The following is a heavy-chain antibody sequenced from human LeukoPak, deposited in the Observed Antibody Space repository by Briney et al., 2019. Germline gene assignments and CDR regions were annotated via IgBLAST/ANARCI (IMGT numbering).Heavy chain of an antibody. CDR3: ARDYYDSSGYYAFDY. CDR2: IKQDGSEK. D-gene: IGHD3-22*01. J-gene: IGHJ4*02. CDR1: GFTFSSYW. V-gene: IGHV3-7*01. Sequence: GGSLRLSCAASGFTFSSYWMSWVRQASGKGLEWVANIKQDGSEKYYVDSVKGRSTISRDNAKNSLYLQMNSLRAEDTAVYYCARDYYDSSGYYAFDYWGQGTLVTVSS.